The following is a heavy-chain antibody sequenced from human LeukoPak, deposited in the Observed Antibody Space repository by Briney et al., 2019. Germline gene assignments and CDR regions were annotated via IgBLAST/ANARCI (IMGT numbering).Heavy chain of an antibody. D-gene: IGHD3-3*01. V-gene: IGHV1-18*01. CDR3: ARDAYDFWSGPGSSFWFDP. J-gene: IGHJ5*02. CDR2: ISAYNGNT. Sequence: ASVKVSCKASGYTFTSYGISWVRQAPGQGLEWMGWISAYNGNTNYAQKPQGRVTMTTDTSTSTAYMELRSLRSDDTAVYYCARDAYDFWSGPGSSFWFDPWGQGTLVTVSS. CDR1: GYTFTSYG.